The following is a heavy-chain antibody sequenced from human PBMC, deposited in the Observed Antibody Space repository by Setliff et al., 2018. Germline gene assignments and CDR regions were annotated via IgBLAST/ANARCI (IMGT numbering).Heavy chain of an antibody. V-gene: IGHV5-51*01. CDR1: EDNFNNYW. J-gene: IGHJ4*02. Sequence: PGESLKISCQGSEDNFNNYWIGWVRQMPGKGLEWMGIIFPRSSDTRYGPSFQGQVTISVDKSISTSYLQWSSLKASDSAMYYCVRRGFHTSGNYFHPNTVAHWGQGTLVTVSS. CDR3: VRRGFHTSGNYFHPNTVAH. CDR2: IFPRSSDT. D-gene: IGHD3-10*01.